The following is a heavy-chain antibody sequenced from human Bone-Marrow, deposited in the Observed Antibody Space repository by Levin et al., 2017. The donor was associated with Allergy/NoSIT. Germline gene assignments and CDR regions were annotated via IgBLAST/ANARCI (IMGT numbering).Heavy chain of an antibody. D-gene: IGHD3-10*01. CDR3: ASYPLSGSPPDGFDI. V-gene: IGHV3-21*01. J-gene: IGHJ3*02. Sequence: KAGGSLRLSCAASGFTFNMYTMNWVRQAPGKGLEWVSSISRTSYNIYYADSVKGRFTISRDNAKNSLYLQMNSLRAEDTALYYCASYPLSGSPPDGFDIWGRGTMVTVSS. CDR1: GFTFNMYT. CDR2: ISRTSYNI.